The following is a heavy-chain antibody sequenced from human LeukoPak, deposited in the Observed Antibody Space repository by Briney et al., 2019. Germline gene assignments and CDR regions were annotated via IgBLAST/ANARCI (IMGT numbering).Heavy chain of an antibody. CDR2: IKSKTDGGTT. J-gene: IGHJ1*01. D-gene: IGHD2-15*01. CDR1: GFTFTNAW. CDR3: TTDRYCSGGSCPEYFQH. V-gene: IGHV3-15*01. Sequence: GGSLRLSCAASGFTFTNAWMSWVRQAPGKGLEWVGRIKSKTDGGTTDYAAPVKGRFTISRDDSKNTLYLQMNSLQTEDTAVYYCTTDRYCSGGSCPEYFQHWGQVTLVTVSS.